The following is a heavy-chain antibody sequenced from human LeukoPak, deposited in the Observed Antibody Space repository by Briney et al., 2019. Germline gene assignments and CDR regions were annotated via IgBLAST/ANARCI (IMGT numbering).Heavy chain of an antibody. CDR3: AKSRAGYRYGKFDY. Sequence: PGGSLTLSCAVSGFTFSSYSMSWVRQAPGKGLEWVSGASGLDDSTYYADSVKGRFTISRDNYKTTLYLQINSLRAEDTAVYYCAKSRAGYRYGKFDYWGQGTLVTVSS. D-gene: IGHD5-18*01. CDR2: ASGLDDST. CDR1: GFTFSSYS. V-gene: IGHV3-23*01. J-gene: IGHJ4*02.